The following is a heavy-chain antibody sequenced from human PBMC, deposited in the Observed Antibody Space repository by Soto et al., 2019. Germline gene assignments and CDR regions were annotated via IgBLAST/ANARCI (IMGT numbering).Heavy chain of an antibody. CDR3: ARASVLRYFDWLLSPWYFDY. CDR1: GGSFSGYY. CDR2: INHSGST. D-gene: IGHD3-9*01. V-gene: IGHV4-34*01. J-gene: IGHJ4*02. Sequence: PSETLSLTCAVYGGSFSGYYWSGIRQPPGKGLEWIGEINHSGSTNYNPSLKSRVTISVDTSKNQFSLKLSSVTAADTAVYYCARASVLRYFDWLLSPWYFDYWGQGTLVTVSS.